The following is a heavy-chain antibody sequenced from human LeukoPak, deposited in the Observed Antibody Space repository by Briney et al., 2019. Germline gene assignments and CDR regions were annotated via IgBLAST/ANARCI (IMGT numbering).Heavy chain of an antibody. CDR3: SGRSGFSSSY. D-gene: IGHD2-2*01. Sequence: PGGSLRLSCEASGFTFNIHWMNWVRQAPGKGLESLANIRPDGSEKVYVDSVRGRFTISRDNTKNSVYLQMNNLRSEDSAVYYCSGRSGFSSSYWGQGIRVTVSS. CDR1: GFTFNIHW. CDR2: IRPDGSEK. J-gene: IGHJ4*02. V-gene: IGHV3-7*01.